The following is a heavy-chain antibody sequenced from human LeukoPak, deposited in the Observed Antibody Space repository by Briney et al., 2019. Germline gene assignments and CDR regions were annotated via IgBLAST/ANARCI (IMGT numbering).Heavy chain of an antibody. Sequence: GGSLRLSCAASGFTFDDYAMHWVRQGPGKGLEWVSGISWNSGSIGYADSVKGRFTISRDNAKNSLYLQMNSLRAEDTAVYYCAKDDRWLQFCCWGQGTLVTVSA. D-gene: IGHD5-24*01. V-gene: IGHV3-9*01. CDR3: AKDDRWLQFCC. J-gene: IGHJ4*02. CDR2: ISWNSGSI. CDR1: GFTFDDYA.